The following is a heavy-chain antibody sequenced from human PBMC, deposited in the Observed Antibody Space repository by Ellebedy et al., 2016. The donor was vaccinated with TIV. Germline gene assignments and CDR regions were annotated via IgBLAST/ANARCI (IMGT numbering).Heavy chain of an antibody. D-gene: IGHD1-1*01. Sequence: GESLKISCAASGFTFSSHWMHWVRQGPGKGLVWVSRISGDGSSSSYADSVKGRFTISRDNAKNTLYLEMNSLRAEDTAVYYCARDATGLDYWGQGALVTVSS. V-gene: IGHV3-74*01. CDR1: GFTFSSHW. J-gene: IGHJ4*02. CDR3: ARDATGLDY. CDR2: ISGDGSSS.